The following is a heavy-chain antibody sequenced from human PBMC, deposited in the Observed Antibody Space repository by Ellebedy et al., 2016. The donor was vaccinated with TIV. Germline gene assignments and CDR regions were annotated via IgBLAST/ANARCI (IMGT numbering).Heavy chain of an antibody. D-gene: IGHD4-23*01. CDR1: GFTVSSNY. J-gene: IGHJ4*02. CDR2: IYSGGST. CDR3: ARASKDGGHFDY. V-gene: IGHV3-53*01. Sequence: GGSLRLSXAASGFTVSSNYMSWVRQAPGKGLEWVSVIYSGGSTYYADSVKGRFTISRDNSKNTLYLQMNSLRAEDTAVYYCARASKDGGHFDYWGQGTLVTVSS.